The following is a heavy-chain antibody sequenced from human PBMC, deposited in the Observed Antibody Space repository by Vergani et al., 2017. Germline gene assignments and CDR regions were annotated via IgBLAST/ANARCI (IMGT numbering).Heavy chain of an antibody. CDR3: ASTDSSGYLGTHGWYFDL. D-gene: IGHD3-22*01. CDR1: GFTFSSYAM. Sequence: VQLVESGGGLVQPGRSLRLSCAASGFTFSSYAMSWVRQAPGKGLEWIGEIYHSGSTNYNPSLKSRVTISVDKSKNQFSLKLSSVTAADTAVYYCASTDSSGYLGTHGWYFDLWGRGTLVTVSS. CDR2: IYHSGST. V-gene: IGHV4-4*02. J-gene: IGHJ2*01.